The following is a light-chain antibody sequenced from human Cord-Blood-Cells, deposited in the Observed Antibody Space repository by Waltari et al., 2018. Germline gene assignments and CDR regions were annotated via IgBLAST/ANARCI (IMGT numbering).Light chain of an antibody. Sequence: DIQMIQSPSSLSASVGERVTSTCRASQSISSYLNWYQQKPGKAPKLLIYAASSLQSGVPSRFSGSGSGTDFTLTISSLQPEDFATYYCQQSYSTPYTFGQGTKLEIK. CDR1: QSISSY. V-gene: IGKV1-39*01. CDR3: QQSYSTPYT. CDR2: AAS. J-gene: IGKJ2*01.